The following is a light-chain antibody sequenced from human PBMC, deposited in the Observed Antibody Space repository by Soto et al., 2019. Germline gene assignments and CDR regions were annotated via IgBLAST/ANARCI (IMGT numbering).Light chain of an antibody. CDR2: DVS. V-gene: IGKV1-5*01. Sequence: DIKMSLSPSTLSASVGDRVTITFRASQSISSWLAWYQQKPGKAPKLLIYDVSSLESGVPSRFSGSGSGTEFSLTIGSLQPDDSATYSCQQYNTFWTFGQGTMVDVK. CDR3: QQYNTFWT. CDR1: QSISSW. J-gene: IGKJ1*01.